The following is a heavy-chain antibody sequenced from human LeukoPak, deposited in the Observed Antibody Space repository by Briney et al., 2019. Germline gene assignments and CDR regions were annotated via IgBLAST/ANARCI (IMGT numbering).Heavy chain of an antibody. Sequence: TLSLTCTVSGYSISSGYYWGWIRQPPGKALEWLALIYWDDDKRYRPSLKTRLTITKDTSRNQVVLTMTNMDPVDTATYYCAHRQSYGFDSWGQGTLVTVSS. CDR3: AHRQSYGFDS. J-gene: IGHJ4*02. V-gene: IGHV2-5*02. CDR2: IYWDDDK. CDR1: GYSISSGYYW. D-gene: IGHD3-10*01.